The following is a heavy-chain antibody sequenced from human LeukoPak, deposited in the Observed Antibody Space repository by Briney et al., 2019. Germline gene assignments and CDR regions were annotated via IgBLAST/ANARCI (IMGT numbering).Heavy chain of an antibody. CDR2: ISSSSSYI. Sequence: GGSLRLSCAAAGFTFSNYSMNWVRQAPGKGLEWVSSISSSSSYIYYADSVKGRFTISRDNAKNSLYLQMNSLRAEDTAVYYCARDRPGIAAAWGQGTLVTVSS. D-gene: IGHD6-13*01. CDR1: GFTFSNYS. J-gene: IGHJ4*02. V-gene: IGHV3-21*01. CDR3: ARDRPGIAAA.